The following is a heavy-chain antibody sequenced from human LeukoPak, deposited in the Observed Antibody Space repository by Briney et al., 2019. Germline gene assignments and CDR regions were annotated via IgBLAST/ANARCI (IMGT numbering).Heavy chain of an antibody. CDR3: ARGGYSSSWYHFDY. J-gene: IGHJ4*02. Sequence: GGSLRLSCAASGFTVSSNYMSWVRQAPGKGLEWVSVIYSVGTTNYADSVKGRFTISRDNSKNTLFLQMNSLRAEDTAVYYCARGGYSSSWYHFDYWGQGTLVTVSS. V-gene: IGHV3-53*01. D-gene: IGHD6-13*01. CDR2: IYSVGTT. CDR1: GFTVSSNY.